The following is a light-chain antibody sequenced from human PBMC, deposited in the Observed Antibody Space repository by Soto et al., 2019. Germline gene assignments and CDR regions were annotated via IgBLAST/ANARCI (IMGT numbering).Light chain of an antibody. J-gene: IGKJ1*01. CDR2: AAS. CDR1: QRVSRN. CDR3: QQYNTWPRT. Sequence: EILLTQSPATLSLSPGDSATLSCRASQRVSRNVAWYQQKPGQAPRLLISAASTGAAGVPARFNAAGSGTVFTLTISSLQSEDFAIYYCQQYNTWPRTFXQGTKLDIK. V-gene: IGKV3D-15*01.